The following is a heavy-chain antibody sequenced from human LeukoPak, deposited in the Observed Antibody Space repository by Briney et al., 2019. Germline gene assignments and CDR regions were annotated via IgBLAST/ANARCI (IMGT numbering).Heavy chain of an antibody. CDR3: AKDYATMIVVVITGAFDI. J-gene: IGHJ3*02. CDR1: GFTFSTSA. D-gene: IGHD3-22*01. CDR2: ISGSGGST. Sequence: GGSLRLSCVGSGFTFSTSAMSWVRQAPGKGLEWVSAISGSGGSTYYADSVKGRFTISRDNSKNTLYLQMNSLRAEDTAVYYCAKDYATMIVVVITGAFDIWGQGTMVTVSS. V-gene: IGHV3-23*01.